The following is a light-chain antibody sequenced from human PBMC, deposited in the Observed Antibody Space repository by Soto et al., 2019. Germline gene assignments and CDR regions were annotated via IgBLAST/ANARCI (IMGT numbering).Light chain of an antibody. CDR3: QQSYSSPWT. V-gene: IGKV1-39*01. J-gene: IGKJ1*01. CDR1: QTITNY. CDR2: AAS. Sequence: DIQMTQSPSSLSASVGDRVTITCRASQTITNYLNWYQQKPGKAPKLLMYAASTLLSGVPSRFSGGGSGTDFTLTIDSLQPEDFSTYYCQQSYSSPWTFGQGTKVEIK.